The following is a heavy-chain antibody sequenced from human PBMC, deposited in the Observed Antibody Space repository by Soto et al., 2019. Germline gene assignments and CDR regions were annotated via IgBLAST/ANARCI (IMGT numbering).Heavy chain of an antibody. CDR2: ISTYNGHT. CDR1: GYTFTSYG. J-gene: IGHJ4*02. CDR3: ARDNYYDSTGPLDY. D-gene: IGHD3-22*01. Sequence: QVQLVQSGVEVKKPGASVKVSCKGSGYTFTSYGISWVRQAPGQGLEWMGWISTYNGHTNYAKKVQGRVTVTTDTSTSTVYMELRGLRSDDTAVYFCARDNYYDSTGPLDYWGQGTLVTVAS. V-gene: IGHV1-18*01.